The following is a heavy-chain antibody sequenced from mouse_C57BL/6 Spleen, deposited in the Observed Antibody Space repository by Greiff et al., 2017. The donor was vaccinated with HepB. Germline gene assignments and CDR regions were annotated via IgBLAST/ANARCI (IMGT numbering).Heavy chain of an antibody. V-gene: IGHV1-69*01. Sequence: QVQLKQPGAELVMPGASVKLSCKASGYTFTSYWMHWVKQRPGQGLEWIGEIDPSDSYTNYNQKFKGKSTLTVDKSSSTAYMQLSSLTSEDSAVYYCARSDSSGYTWFAYWGQGTLVTVSA. CDR2: IDPSDSYT. J-gene: IGHJ3*01. CDR1: GYTFTSYW. D-gene: IGHD3-2*02. CDR3: ARSDSSGYTWFAY.